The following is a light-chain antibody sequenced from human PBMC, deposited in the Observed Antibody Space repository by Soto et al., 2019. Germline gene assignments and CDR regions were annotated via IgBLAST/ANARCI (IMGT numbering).Light chain of an antibody. CDR2: DAS. J-gene: IGKJ2*01. Sequence: DIVLTQSPATLSLSPGERATLSCRASQSIGTYLAWYQQRPGQAPRLLIYDASSRATGVPARFRGSGSGTDFTLTISSLEPEDFALYYCQQRSDWPPYTFGQGTKVDIK. V-gene: IGKV3-11*01. CDR1: QSIGTY. CDR3: QQRSDWPPYT.